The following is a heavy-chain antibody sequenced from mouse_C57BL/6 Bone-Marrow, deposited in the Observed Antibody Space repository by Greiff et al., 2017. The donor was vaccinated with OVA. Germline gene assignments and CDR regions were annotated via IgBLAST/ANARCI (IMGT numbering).Heavy chain of an antibody. CDR1: GFTFSDFY. CDR3: ARDAADYDCPFAY. V-gene: IGHV7-1*01. D-gene: IGHD2-4*01. J-gene: IGHJ3*01. Sequence: ELNVVESGGGLVQSGRSLRLPSATTGFTFSDFYMERVRQAPGKGLEWIAASRNKANDYTTEYSASVKGRFIVSRDTSQSILYRQMNALRAEDTAIYYCARDAADYDCPFAYWGQETLVTVSA. CDR2: SRNKANDYTT.